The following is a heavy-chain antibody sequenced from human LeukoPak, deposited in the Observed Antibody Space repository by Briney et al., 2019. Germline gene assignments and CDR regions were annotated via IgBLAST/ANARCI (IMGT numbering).Heavy chain of an antibody. CDR2: INHSGST. Sequence: SETLSLTCAVYGGSFSGYYWRWIRQPPGKGLEWIGEINHSGSTNYNPSLKSRVTISVDTSKNQFSMKLSSVTAADTAVYYCARGRVRYYDSSGYYVSWGQGTLVTVSS. V-gene: IGHV4-34*01. D-gene: IGHD3-22*01. CDR3: ARGRVRYYDSSGYYVS. CDR1: GGSFSGYY. J-gene: IGHJ5*02.